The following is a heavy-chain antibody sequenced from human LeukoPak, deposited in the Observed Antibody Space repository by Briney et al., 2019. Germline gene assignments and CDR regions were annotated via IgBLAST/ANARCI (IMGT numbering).Heavy chain of an antibody. J-gene: IGHJ4*02. Sequence: ASVKVSCKASGYTFTGYYMHWVRQAPGQGLEWMGRINPNSGGTNYAQKFQGRVTMTGDTSISTAYMELSRLRSDDTAVYYCARLLTGATPFDYWGQGTLVTVSS. CDR3: ARLLTGATPFDY. CDR1: GYTFTGYY. D-gene: IGHD1-7*01. CDR2: INPNSGGT. V-gene: IGHV1-2*06.